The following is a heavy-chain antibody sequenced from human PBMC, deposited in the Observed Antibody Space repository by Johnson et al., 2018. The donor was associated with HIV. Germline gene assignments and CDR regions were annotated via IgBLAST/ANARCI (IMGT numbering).Heavy chain of an antibody. CDR3: AREYDAFDI. CDR2: IYSGGST. Sequence: VQLVESGGGVVQPGRSLRLSCAASGFTFSSYAMHWVRQAPGKGLEWVAVIYSGGSTYYVDSVKGRFTISRDNSKNTLYLQMNSLRAEDTAVYYCAREYDAFDIWGQGTMVTVSS. CDR1: GFTFSSYA. V-gene: IGHV3-30*14. J-gene: IGHJ3*02.